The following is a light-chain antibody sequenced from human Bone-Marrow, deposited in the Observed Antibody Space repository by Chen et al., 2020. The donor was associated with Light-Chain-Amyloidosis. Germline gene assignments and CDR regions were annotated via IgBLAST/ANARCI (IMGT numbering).Light chain of an antibody. V-gene: IGLV3-21*02. CDR3: QEWDGDSDHWV. CDR2: HDR. Sequence: SYVLTQAPSVSVAPGQTATITCGGNNVRSKSVHWYRQRPGQAPVLVVYHDRDRPSGVPARISGSNWGKMATLTSSSVETGDEADYFCQEWDGDSDHWVFGGGTKLTVL. J-gene: IGLJ3*02. CDR1: NVRSKS.